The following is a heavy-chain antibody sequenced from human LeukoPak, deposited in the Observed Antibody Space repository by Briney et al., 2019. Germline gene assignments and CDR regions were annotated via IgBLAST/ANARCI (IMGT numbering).Heavy chain of an antibody. CDR2: INPSGGST. V-gene: IGHV1-46*01. CDR3: ARAPPLAGWLQRTDAFDI. CDR1: GYTFTSYY. D-gene: IGHD5-24*01. J-gene: IGHJ3*02. Sequence: ASVKVSCKASGYTFTSYYMHWVRQAPGQGLEWMGIINPSGGSTSYAQKFQGRVTMTRDTSTSTVYMELSSLRSEDTAVYYCARAPPLAGWLQRTDAFDIWGEGTMVTVSS.